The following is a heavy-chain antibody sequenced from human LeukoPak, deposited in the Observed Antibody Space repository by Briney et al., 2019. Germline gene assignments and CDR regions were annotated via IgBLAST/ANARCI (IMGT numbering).Heavy chain of an antibody. Sequence: PGGSLRLSCAASGFTFSSYEMNWVRQAPGKGLEWVSYISSSGSTIYYADSVKGRFTISRDNAKNSLYLQMNSLRAEDTAVCYCARDESPPMYDFWSGSRIDYWGQGTLVTVSS. V-gene: IGHV3-48*03. CDR2: ISSSGSTI. D-gene: IGHD3-3*01. J-gene: IGHJ4*02. CDR3: ARDESPPMYDFWSGSRIDY. CDR1: GFTFSSYE.